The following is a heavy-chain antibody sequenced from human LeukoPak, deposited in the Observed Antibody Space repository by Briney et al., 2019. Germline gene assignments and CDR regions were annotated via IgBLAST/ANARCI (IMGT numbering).Heavy chain of an antibody. V-gene: IGHV3-7*01. CDR3: ARLNRYQLLYVYYYYGMDV. CDR1: GFTFSSYW. Sequence: PGGSLRLSCAASGFTFSSYWMSWVRQAPGKGLEWVANIKQDGSEKYYVDSVKGRFTISRDNAKNSLYLQMNSLRAEDTAVYYCARLNRYQLLYVYYYYGMDVWGQGTTVTVPS. CDR2: IKQDGSEK. D-gene: IGHD2-2*02. J-gene: IGHJ6*02.